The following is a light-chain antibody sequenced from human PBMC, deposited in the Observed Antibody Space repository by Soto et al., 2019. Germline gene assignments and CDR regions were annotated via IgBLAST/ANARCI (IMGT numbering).Light chain of an antibody. CDR2: DNN. V-gene: IGLV1-51*01. CDR1: SSNVGNNY. Sequence: QSVLTQPPSVSAAPGQTVTISCSGNSSNVGNNYVSWYQQLPGTGPKLLISDNNKRPSGIPDRFSGSKSSTSATLVITGLQTGYEADYYCGTWDTSLRALFGGGTKLTVL. CDR3: GTWDTSLRAL. J-gene: IGLJ3*02.